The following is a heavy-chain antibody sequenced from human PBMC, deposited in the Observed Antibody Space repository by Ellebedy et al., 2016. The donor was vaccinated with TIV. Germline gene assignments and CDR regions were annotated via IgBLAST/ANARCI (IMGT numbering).Heavy chain of an antibody. D-gene: IGHD3-10*01. J-gene: IGHJ4*02. CDR3: ARDIYYDGSVSYHSFDY. CDR2: ISSSSRTI. Sequence: PGGSLRLSCAASGFIFSSYSMNWVRQAPGKGLEWVSYISSSSRTIHYADSAKGRFTISRDNAKNSLYLQMDSLRAEDTGVYYCARDIYYDGSVSYHSFDYWGQGTLVTVSS. V-gene: IGHV3-48*04. CDR1: GFIFSSYS.